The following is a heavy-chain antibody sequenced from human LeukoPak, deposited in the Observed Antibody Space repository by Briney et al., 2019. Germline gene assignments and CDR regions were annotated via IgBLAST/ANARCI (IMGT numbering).Heavy chain of an antibody. CDR1: GFTFSDFW. D-gene: IGHD6-13*01. V-gene: IGHV3-7*03. Sequence: GGSLRLSCAASGFTFSDFWVEWFRQAPGKGLEWVANINKDGSDKYYMDSVTGRFSISRDNAKNSLSLQMNSLRADDTAVYYCAKGRSSSWYSAFDYWGQGTLVTVSS. CDR3: AKGRSSSWYSAFDY. J-gene: IGHJ4*02. CDR2: INKDGSDK.